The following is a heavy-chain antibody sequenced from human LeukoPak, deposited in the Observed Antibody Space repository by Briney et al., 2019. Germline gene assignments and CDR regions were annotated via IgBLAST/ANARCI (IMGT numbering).Heavy chain of an antibody. CDR3: ARHHGFCGNGGSCYRRYYFDY. J-gene: IGHJ4*02. V-gene: IGHV4-4*07. Sequence: KTSETLSLTCTVSGGSISSYYWSWIRQPAGKGLEWIGRIYTSGSTNYNPSLKSRVTISVDTSKNQFSLKLSSVTAADTAVYYCARHHGFCGNGGSCYRRYYFDYWGQGTLVTVSS. CDR2: IYTSGST. CDR1: GGSISSYY. D-gene: IGHD2-15*01.